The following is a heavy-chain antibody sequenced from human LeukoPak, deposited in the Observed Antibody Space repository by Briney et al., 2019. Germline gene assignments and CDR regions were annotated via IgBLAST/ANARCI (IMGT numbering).Heavy chain of an antibody. CDR1: GFAFGDYG. V-gene: IGHV3-49*04. Sequence: GGSLRLSCTASGFAFGDYGMNWVRQAPGKGLEWVSFIRSMAHGGTTEYAASVKGRFTISRDDSKGIAYLQMSSLKTGDTAVYYCARGAMVRGANYYFDYWGQGALVTVSS. CDR2: IRSMAHGGTT. D-gene: IGHD3-10*01. J-gene: IGHJ4*02. CDR3: ARGAMVRGANYYFDY.